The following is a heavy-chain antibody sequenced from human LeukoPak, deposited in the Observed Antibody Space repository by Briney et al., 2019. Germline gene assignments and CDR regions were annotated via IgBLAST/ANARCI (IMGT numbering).Heavy chain of an antibody. CDR1: GGSISPYY. CDR3: ASRKLGNDY. J-gene: IGHJ4*02. V-gene: IGHV4-59*01. Sequence: PSETLSLTCTVSGGSISPYYWSWIRQPPGKGLEWIGYIYYSGSTNYNPSLKSRVTISVDTSKNQFSLKLSSVTAADTAVYYCASRKLGNDYWGQGTLVTVSS. CDR2: IYYSGST. D-gene: IGHD7-27*01.